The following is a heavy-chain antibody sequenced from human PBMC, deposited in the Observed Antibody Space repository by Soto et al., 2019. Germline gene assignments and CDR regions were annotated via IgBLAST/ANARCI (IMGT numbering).Heavy chain of an antibody. CDR1: GGSFSGYY. Sequence: SETLSLTCAVYGGSFSGYYWSWIRQPPGKGLEWIGEINHSGSTNYNPSLKSRVTISVDTSKNQFSLKLSSVTAADTAVYYCAIGACSGGSCHGGAYYYYYMDVWGKGTTVTVSS. CDR2: INHSGST. J-gene: IGHJ6*03. D-gene: IGHD2-15*01. CDR3: AIGACSGGSCHGGAYYYYYMDV. V-gene: IGHV4-34*01.